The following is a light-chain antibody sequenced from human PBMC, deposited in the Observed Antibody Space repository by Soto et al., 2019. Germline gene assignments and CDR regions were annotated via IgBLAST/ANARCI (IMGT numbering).Light chain of an antibody. CDR2: DAS. J-gene: IGKJ4*01. Sequence: EIVMTQSPATLSVSPGEGATLSCKASQNVYNNLAWYQQRPGQPPRLLIYDASTRATGISARFSGSGYGTEFTLTIRSLQYEDFAVYFCQQCRNWPLTFGGGTKVEIK. CDR3: QQCRNWPLT. V-gene: IGKV3-15*01. CDR1: QNVYNN.